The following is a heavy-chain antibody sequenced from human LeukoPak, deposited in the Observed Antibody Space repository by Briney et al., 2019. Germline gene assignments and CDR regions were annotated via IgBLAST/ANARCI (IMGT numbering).Heavy chain of an antibody. J-gene: IGHJ4*02. V-gene: IGHV5-51*01. D-gene: IGHD5-18*01. CDR3: ARNNVRGYSYGYGY. Sequence: GESLKISCKGSGYTFTSYWIGWVRQMPGKGLEWMWIIYPGDSDTRYSPSFQGQVTSSADKPISTSHLQWSSLKASETAMYYCARNNVRGYSYGYGYWGPGTLVTVSS. CDR2: IYPGDSDT. CDR1: GYTFTSYW.